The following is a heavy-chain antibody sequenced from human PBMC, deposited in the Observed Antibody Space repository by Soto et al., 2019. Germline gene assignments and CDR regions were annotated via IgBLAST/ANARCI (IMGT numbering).Heavy chain of an antibody. CDR2: IYSGGNT. Sequence: QLLLQESGPGLVKPSETLSLTCTVSGGSSSRTTYYWVWIRQSPGKGLEWIGNIYSGGNTYYNPTLQGRGTLAVDTAKSPPTLPPLSVSAADPAIYYWGGQIYESRSYFDAYWGQGTLVTVSS. V-gene: IGHV4-39*01. D-gene: IGHD3-10*01. CDR1: GGSSSRTTYY. CDR3: GGQIYESRSYFDAY. J-gene: IGHJ4*02.